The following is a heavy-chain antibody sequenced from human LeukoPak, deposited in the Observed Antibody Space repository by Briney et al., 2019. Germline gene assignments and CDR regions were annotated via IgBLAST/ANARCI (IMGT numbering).Heavy chain of an antibody. CDR1: GFTFSSYA. J-gene: IGHJ4*02. CDR2: ISHSGGST. V-gene: IGHV3-23*01. CDR3: AKNQGTPGYFDY. Sequence: GGSLRLSCAASGFTFSSYAMSWVRQAPGKGLEWVSVISHSGGSTYNADSVKGRFTISRDNSKNTLYLQMDNLRVEDTAVYYCAKNQGTPGYFDYWGQGTLVTVSS.